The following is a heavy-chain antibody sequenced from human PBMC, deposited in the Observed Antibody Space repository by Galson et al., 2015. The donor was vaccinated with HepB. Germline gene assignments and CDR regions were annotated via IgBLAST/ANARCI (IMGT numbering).Heavy chain of an antibody. Sequence: SLRLSCATSGFDYSRHWMTWVRQAPEKGLEWVANTHPDGSEEYYLDSVRGRFTISRDNAKNSLYLQMNGLRAEDTALYYCARGNNPEYWGQGTLVTVSS. V-gene: IGHV3-7*01. D-gene: IGHD1/OR15-1a*01. CDR1: GFDYSRHW. CDR2: THPDGSEE. CDR3: ARGNNPEY. J-gene: IGHJ4*02.